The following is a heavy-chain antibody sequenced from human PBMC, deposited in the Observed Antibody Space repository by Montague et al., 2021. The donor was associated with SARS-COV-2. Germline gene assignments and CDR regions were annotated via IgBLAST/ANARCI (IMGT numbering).Heavy chain of an antibody. D-gene: IGHD2-2*01. J-gene: IGHJ5*02. Sequence: SETLSLTCTVSGGSISSSSYYWGWIRQPPGKGLEWIGSIYYSGSTYHNPSLKSRVTISVDTSKNQFSLKLSSVTAADTAVYYCARQGDQLLLEYRFDPWGQGTLVTVSS. CDR1: GGSISSSSYY. CDR3: ARQGDQLLLEYRFDP. CDR2: IYYSGST. V-gene: IGHV4-39*01.